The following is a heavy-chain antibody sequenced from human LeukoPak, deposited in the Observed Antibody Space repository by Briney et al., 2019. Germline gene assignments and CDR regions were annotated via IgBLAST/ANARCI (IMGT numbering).Heavy chain of an antibody. CDR2: IYYSGST. Sequence: SETLSLTCTVSGGSISSSSYYWGWIRQPPGKGLEWIGSIYYSGSTYYNPSLKSRVTISVDTSKNQLSLKLSSVTAADTAVYYCARLYHPPSWNDVFDAFDIWGQGTMVTVSS. CDR1: GGSISSSSYY. D-gene: IGHD1-1*01. V-gene: IGHV4-39*01. CDR3: ARLYHPPSWNDVFDAFDI. J-gene: IGHJ3*02.